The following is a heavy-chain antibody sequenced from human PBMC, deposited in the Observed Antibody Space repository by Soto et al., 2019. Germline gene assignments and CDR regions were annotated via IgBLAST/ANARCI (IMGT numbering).Heavy chain of an antibody. CDR1: GGSISDFY. CDR2: IHTSGST. CDR3: ARTKYFGDDGAFNI. Sequence: SETLSLTCTVSGGSISDFYWSWIRQPAGKGLEWIGRIHTSGSTNINPSLKSRVSLSVDTSRNLLSLTLTSVTAADTAAYYCARTKYFGDDGAFNIWGQGRVVTVSS. J-gene: IGHJ3*02. V-gene: IGHV4-4*07. D-gene: IGHD3-10*01.